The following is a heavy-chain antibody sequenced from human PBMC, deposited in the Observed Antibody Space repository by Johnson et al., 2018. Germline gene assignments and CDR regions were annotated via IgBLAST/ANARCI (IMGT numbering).Heavy chain of an antibody. CDR2: ISYDGSNK. CDR1: GFTFSSYG. CDR3: ARTGTTVVYAFDI. J-gene: IGHJ3*02. Sequence: QVQLQESGGGLVQPGRSLRLSCAASGFTFSSYGMHWVRQAPGKGLEWVAVISYDGSNKYYADSVKGRLTISRDNSKNTLYLQMTSLRAEDTAVYYCARTGTTVVYAFDIWGQGTMVTVSS. D-gene: IGHD1-14*01. V-gene: IGHV3-30*03.